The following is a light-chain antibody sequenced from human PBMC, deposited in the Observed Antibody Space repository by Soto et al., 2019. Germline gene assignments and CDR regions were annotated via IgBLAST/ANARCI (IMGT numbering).Light chain of an antibody. CDR1: ESISNW. CDR2: KAS. CDR3: QQYNSYSPR. V-gene: IGKV1-5*03. Sequence: DIQMTQAPSTLSASVGDRVTITCRASESISNWLAWYQQKPGTAPKVLIYKASNLERGVPSRFSGSGSGTEFTLTISSLQPDDFATYYCQQYNSYSPRFGQGTKVEVK. J-gene: IGKJ1*01.